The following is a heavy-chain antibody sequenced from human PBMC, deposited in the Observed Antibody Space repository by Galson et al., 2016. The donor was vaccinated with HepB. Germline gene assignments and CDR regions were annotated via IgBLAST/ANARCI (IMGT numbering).Heavy chain of an antibody. J-gene: IGHJ4*02. Sequence: SLRLSCAASGFTFSSYWMHWVRQAPGKGLVWVSRITTDGSSTTYADSVKGRFSISRDNAKNTVYLQMNSLRAEDTAAYYCARVSGGHYEGYAYWGQGTLVTVSS. CDR3: ARVSGGHYEGYAY. V-gene: IGHV3-74*01. CDR2: ITTDGSST. D-gene: IGHD3-16*01. CDR1: GFTFSSYW.